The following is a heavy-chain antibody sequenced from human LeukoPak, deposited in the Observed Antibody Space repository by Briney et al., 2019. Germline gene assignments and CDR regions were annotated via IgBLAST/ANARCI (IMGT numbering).Heavy chain of an antibody. V-gene: IGHV3-30*02. CDR1: GFTFSSYS. D-gene: IGHD3-10*01. Sequence: GGSLRLSCAASGFTFSSYSMNWVRQAPGKGLEWVAFIRNDGSNKYYADSVKGRFTISRDNSENTLYLQMNSLRAEDTAVYYCAKDRPVYYDGSGYFDYWGQGTLVTVSS. CDR2: IRNDGSNK. J-gene: IGHJ4*02. CDR3: AKDRPVYYDGSGYFDY.